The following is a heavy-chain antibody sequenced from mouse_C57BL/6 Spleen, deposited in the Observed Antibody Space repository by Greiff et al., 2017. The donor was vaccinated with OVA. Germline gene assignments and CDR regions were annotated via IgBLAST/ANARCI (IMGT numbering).Heavy chain of an antibody. J-gene: IGHJ1*03. D-gene: IGHD1-1*01. CDR2: IRNKANGYTT. CDR1: GFTFTDYY. Sequence: EVKLQESGGGLVQPGGSLSLSCAASGFTFTDYYMSWVRQPPGKALEWLGFIRNKANGYTTEYSASVKGRFTISRDNSQSILYLQMNALRAEDSATYYCARYNYGSSYRYFDVWGTGTTVTVSS. CDR3: ARYNYGSSYRYFDV. V-gene: IGHV7-3*01.